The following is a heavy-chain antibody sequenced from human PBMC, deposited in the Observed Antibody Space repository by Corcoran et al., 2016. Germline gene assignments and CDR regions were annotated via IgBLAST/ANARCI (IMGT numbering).Heavy chain of an antibody. Sequence: EVQLVESGGGLVKPGGSLRLSCAASGFTFSSYSMNWVRQAPGKGLEWVSSISSSSYIYYADSVKGRFTISRDNAKNSLYLQMNSLRAEDTAVYYCARDQVSGYSYGLVHWGQGTLVTVSS. CDR1: GFTFSSYS. D-gene: IGHD5-18*01. V-gene: IGHV3-21*01. CDR2: ISSSSYI. CDR3: ARDQVSGYSYGLVH. J-gene: IGHJ4*02.